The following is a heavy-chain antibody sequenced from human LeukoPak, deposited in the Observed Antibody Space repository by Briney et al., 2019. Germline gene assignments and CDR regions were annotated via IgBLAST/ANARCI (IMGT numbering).Heavy chain of an antibody. Sequence: GASVKVSCKASGYTFTGYYMHWVRQAPGQGLEGMGRINPNSVGTNYAQKFQRRVPMTRDRSLSTAYMELRRLRSEDTAVYYCARAYSRRWYYFEYWGQGTLVTVSS. CDR2: INPNSVGT. CDR1: GYTFTGYY. V-gene: IGHV1-2*06. CDR3: ARAYSRRWYYFEY. D-gene: IGHD6-13*01. J-gene: IGHJ4*02.